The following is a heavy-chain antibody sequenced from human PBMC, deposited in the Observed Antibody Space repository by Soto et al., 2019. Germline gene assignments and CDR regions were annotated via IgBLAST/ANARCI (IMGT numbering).Heavy chain of an antibody. Sequence: GGSLRLSCAASGFTFSSYAMRWVRQAQGKGLEWVAVISYDGSNKYYADSVKGRFTISRDNSKNTLYLQMNSLRAEDTAVYYCATPSIAAAATGSYFDYWGQGTLVTVSS. CDR2: ISYDGSNK. V-gene: IGHV3-30-3*01. D-gene: IGHD6-13*01. CDR3: ATPSIAAAATGSYFDY. J-gene: IGHJ4*02. CDR1: GFTFSSYA.